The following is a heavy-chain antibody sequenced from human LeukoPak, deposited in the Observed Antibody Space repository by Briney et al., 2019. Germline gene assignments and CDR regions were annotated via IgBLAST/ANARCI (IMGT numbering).Heavy chain of an antibody. CDR3: ASGPAGTFACDY. D-gene: IGHD6-13*01. Sequence: ASVKVSCKASGYTFSGYFMHCVRQAPGQGLEWMGWINANSGGTNYAQRFQGRVTMTRDTSISTAYMELNTLRSDDTAVYYCASGPAGTFACDYWGQGTLVAVSS. V-gene: IGHV1-2*02. CDR2: INANSGGT. J-gene: IGHJ4*02. CDR1: GYTFSGYF.